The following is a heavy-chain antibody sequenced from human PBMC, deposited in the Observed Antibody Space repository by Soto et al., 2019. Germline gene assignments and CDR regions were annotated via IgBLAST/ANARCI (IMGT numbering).Heavy chain of an antibody. V-gene: IGHV3-64D*06. CDR3: VKSSRRDITASRGMDV. D-gene: IGHD3-3*01. CDR2: INYNGGST. Sequence: GGSLRLSCAASGFTFSASAMHWVRQAPGRGLESVSSINYNGGSTYYADSVKDRFIISRDNSKSTLYLQMTSLSIEDTVVYYCVKSSRRDITASRGMDVWGQGTTVTVSS. CDR1: GFTFSASA. J-gene: IGHJ6*02.